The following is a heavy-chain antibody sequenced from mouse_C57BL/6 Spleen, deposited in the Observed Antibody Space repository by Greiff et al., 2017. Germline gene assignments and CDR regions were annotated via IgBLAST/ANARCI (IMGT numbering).Heavy chain of an antibody. Sequence: VKLQQPGAELVKPGASVKMSCKASGYTFTSYWITWVKQRPGQGLEWIGDIYPGSGSTNYNEKFKSKATLTVDTSSSTAYMQLSSLTSEDSAVYYCATSDYGYAMDYWGQGTSVTVSS. CDR1: GYTFTSYW. J-gene: IGHJ4*01. V-gene: IGHV1-55*01. D-gene: IGHD2-4*01. CDR2: IYPGSGST. CDR3: ATSDYGYAMDY.